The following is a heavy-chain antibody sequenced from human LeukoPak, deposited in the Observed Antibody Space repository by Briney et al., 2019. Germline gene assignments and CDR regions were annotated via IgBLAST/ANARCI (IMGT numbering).Heavy chain of an antibody. V-gene: IGHV3-23*01. CDR1: GFTFSSYA. J-gene: IGHJ4*02. CDR3: AKLSTVTTDIAMDY. CDR2: ISGSGGST. Sequence: GGSLRLSCAASGFTFSSYAMSWVRQAPGKGLEWVSAISGSGGSTYYADSVKGRFTISRDNSKNTLYRQMNSLRAEDTAVYYCAKLSTVTTDIAMDYWGQGTLVTVSS. D-gene: IGHD4-17*01.